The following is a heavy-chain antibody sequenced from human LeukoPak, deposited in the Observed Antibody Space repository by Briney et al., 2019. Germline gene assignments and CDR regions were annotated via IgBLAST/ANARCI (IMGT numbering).Heavy chain of an antibody. V-gene: IGHV3-21*01. CDR3: ASTVTIPTWAFDI. Sequence: GGSLRLSCAASGFTFSSYTMNWVRQAPGKGLEWVSSISSSSSYIYYADSVKGRFTISRDNAMNSLYLQMNSLRAEDTAVYYCASTVTIPTWAFDIWGQGTMVTVSS. D-gene: IGHD3-3*01. J-gene: IGHJ3*02. CDR2: ISSSSSYI. CDR1: GFTFSSYT.